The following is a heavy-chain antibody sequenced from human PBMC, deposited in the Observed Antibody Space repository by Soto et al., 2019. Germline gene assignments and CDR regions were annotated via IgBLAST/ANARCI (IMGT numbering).Heavy chain of an antibody. J-gene: IGHJ6*02. CDR2: IYYSGST. V-gene: IGHV4-31*03. CDR1: GASISSGGYY. Sequence: QVQLQESGPGLVKPSQTLSLTCTVSGASISSGGYYWSWIRQHPGKGLEWIGYIYYSGSTYYNPSLKSRVTISIDTSKNQFSLKLSSVTAADTAVYYCARDRQVDDSSSWYEDLIRFDYYYGMDVWGQGTTVTVSS. D-gene: IGHD6-13*01. CDR3: ARDRQVDDSSSWYEDLIRFDYYYGMDV.